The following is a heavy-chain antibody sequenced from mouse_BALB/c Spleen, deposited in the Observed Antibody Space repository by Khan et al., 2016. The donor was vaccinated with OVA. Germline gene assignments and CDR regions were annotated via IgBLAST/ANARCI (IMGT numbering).Heavy chain of an antibody. CDR1: GYTFTDYY. J-gene: IGHJ3*01. CDR3: ARRNYFGYTFAY. CDR2: ISPGSGDT. V-gene: IGHV1-77*01. D-gene: IGHD1-2*01. Sequence: QVQLQQPGAELARPGASVKLSCKASGYTFTDYYINWVKQRTGQGLEWIGEISPGSGDTYYNEKFKGKATLTADKSSSTVYMQLSSLTAEASAVYSCARRNYFGYTFAYWGQGTLVTVSA.